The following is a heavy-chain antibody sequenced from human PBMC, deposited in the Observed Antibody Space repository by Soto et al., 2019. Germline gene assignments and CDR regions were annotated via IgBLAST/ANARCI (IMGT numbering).Heavy chain of an antibody. CDR3: ARLAVAGYFEY. V-gene: IGHV4-39*01. J-gene: IGHJ4*02. CDR1: GGSISSSNYY. CDR2: IYYSGTT. Sequence: QLQLQESGPGLVKPSETLSLTCTVSGGSISSSNYYWSWIRQPPGKGLEWIGNIYYSGTTYYNPSLKSRGTISVDTSKNQFSRKLSSVTAADTAVYYCARLAVAGYFEYWGQGNRFTVSS. D-gene: IGHD6-19*01.